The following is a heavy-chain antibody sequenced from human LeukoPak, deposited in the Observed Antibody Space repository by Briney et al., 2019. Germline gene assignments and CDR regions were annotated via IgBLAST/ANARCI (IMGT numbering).Heavy chain of an antibody. CDR3: AKDAVWFGDHGHFDY. CDR1: GFTFTSYW. CDR2: INSDGSGT. D-gene: IGHD3-10*01. Sequence: SGGSLRLSCTASGFTFTSYWMHWVRQAPGTGLVWVSRINSDGSGTNCADSVKGRFTISRDNAKNTLYLQMNSLRAEDTAVYYCAKDAVWFGDHGHFDYWGQGTLVTVSS. J-gene: IGHJ4*02. V-gene: IGHV3-74*01.